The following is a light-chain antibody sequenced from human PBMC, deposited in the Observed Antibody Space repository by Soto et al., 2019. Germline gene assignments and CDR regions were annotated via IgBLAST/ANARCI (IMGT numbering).Light chain of an antibody. Sequence: EIVLTQSPGTLSLSPGERATLSCRASQSVSSSYLAWYQQKPGQAPRLLIYGASNRATGIPDRFSGSRSGTDFTLTISRLEPEDFAVYYCQQYGSSPWTFGQGTKVEIK. V-gene: IGKV3-20*01. CDR2: GAS. J-gene: IGKJ1*01. CDR1: QSVSSSY. CDR3: QQYGSSPWT.